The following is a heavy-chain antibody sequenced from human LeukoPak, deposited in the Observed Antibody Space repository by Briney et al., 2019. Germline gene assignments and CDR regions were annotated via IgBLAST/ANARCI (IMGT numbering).Heavy chain of an antibody. D-gene: IGHD6-19*01. J-gene: IGHJ4*02. CDR2: ISYSGST. V-gene: IGHV4-59*08. CDR3: ARRSSSSGWYVDY. CDR1: GDSITSYY. Sequence: SETLSLTCTVSGDSITSYYWSWIRQPPGKGLQWIGQISYSGSTTYNPSLESRVTISVDTSNNQFSLRLSSVTAPDTAIYYCARRSSSSGWYVDYWGQGTLVTVSS.